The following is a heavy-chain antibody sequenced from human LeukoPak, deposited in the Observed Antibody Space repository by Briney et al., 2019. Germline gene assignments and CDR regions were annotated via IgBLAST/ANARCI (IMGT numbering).Heavy chain of an antibody. D-gene: IGHD6-19*01. Sequence: SETLSLTFTVSGGSISTYYWYWIRQPPGKGLEWIGYIYYSGRTNYNRSFKSRVTISLDTSRNQFSLRLSSVTAADTAMYYCARGTDITVAGNYWGRGTLVTVSS. V-gene: IGHV4-59*08. CDR1: GGSISTYY. J-gene: IGHJ4*02. CDR3: ARGTDITVAGNY. CDR2: IYYSGRT.